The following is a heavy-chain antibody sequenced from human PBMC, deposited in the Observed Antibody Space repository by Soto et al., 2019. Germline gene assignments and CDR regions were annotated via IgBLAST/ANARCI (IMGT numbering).Heavy chain of an antibody. J-gene: IGHJ5*02. CDR2: IIPIVGII. CDR3: AGGPDCPYNDSHASSYP. V-gene: IGHV1-69*02. CDR1: GGTFSTYT. D-gene: IGHD3-16*01. Sequence: QVQLVQSGAEVKKPGSSVKVSCKASGGTFSTYTITWVRQAPGQGLEWMGRIIPIVGIINYAQKFQGRVTISADKFPGTAYMELTGLSSDDTAVYYCAGGPDCPYNDSHASSYPWGQGTLVTVSS.